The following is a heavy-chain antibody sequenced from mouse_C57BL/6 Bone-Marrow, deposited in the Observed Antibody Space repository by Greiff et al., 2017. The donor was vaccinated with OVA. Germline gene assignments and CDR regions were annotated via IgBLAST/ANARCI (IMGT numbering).Heavy chain of an antibody. Sequence: VKLQQSGAELVRPGASVTLSCKASGYTFTDYEMHWVKQTPVHGLEWIGAIDPETGGTAYNQKFKGKAILTADKSSSTAYVELRSLTSKDSAVYDCTRSYSNYGDFYYWGQGTTLTVSS. CDR2: IDPETGGT. CDR1: GYTFTDYE. J-gene: IGHJ2*01. V-gene: IGHV1-15*01. D-gene: IGHD2-5*01. CDR3: TRSYSNYGDFYY.